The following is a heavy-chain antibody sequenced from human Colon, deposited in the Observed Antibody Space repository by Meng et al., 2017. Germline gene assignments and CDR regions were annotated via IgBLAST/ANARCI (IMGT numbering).Heavy chain of an antibody. CDR1: GGSFSGYY. V-gene: IGHV4-34*01. J-gene: IGHJ5*02. CDR2: INHSGST. CDR3: ARGRYSGYLP. Sequence: VQLQQWGDGLLKPSETLSLTCAVYGGSFSGYYWSWIRQPPGKGLEWIGEINHSGSTNYNPSLKSRVTISVDTSKNQFSLKLSSVTAADTAVYYCARGRYSGYLPWGQGTLVTVSS. D-gene: IGHD5-12*01.